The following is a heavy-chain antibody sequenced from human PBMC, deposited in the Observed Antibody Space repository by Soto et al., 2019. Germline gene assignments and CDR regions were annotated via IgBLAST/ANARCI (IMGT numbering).Heavy chain of an antibody. CDR1: GDSVSSSSAS. J-gene: IGHJ6*02. D-gene: IGHD3-16*01. V-gene: IGHV6-1*01. Sequence: SPTLSLTCDISGDSVSSSSASWNLIRQSPSRGLEWLGRTYYRSKWIHEYTLSMESRITINPDTSKNQFSLHIYSVTPEDTAVYYCAGVVWFRGMDVWGQGTPVTVYS. CDR2: TYYRSKWIH. CDR3: AGVVWFRGMDV.